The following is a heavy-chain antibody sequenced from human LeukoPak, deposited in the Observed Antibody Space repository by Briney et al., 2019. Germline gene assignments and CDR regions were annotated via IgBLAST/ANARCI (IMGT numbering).Heavy chain of an antibody. Sequence: GGSLRLSCAASGFTLSSYAMSWVRQAPGKGLEWVSAISDTGNTYHADSVKGRFTISRDSSKNTLFLQMNRLRPEDAAVYYCAKAPVSTCRGAFCYPFDYWGLGTLVTVSS. D-gene: IGHD2-15*01. CDR3: AKAPVSTCRGAFCYPFDY. J-gene: IGHJ4*02. CDR2: ISDTGNT. CDR1: GFTLSSYA. V-gene: IGHV3-23*01.